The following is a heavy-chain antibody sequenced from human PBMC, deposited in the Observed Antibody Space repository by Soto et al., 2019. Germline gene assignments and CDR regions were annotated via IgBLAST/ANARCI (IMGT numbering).Heavy chain of an antibody. CDR3: ATFEAVAPVGFDY. CDR2: ISYDGSNK. Sequence: QVQLVESGGGVVQPGRSLRLSCAASGFTFSSYAMHWVRQAPGKGLEWVAVISYDGSNKYYADSVKGRFTISRDNSKNTLYLQMNSLRAEDTAVYYCATFEAVAPVGFDYWGQGTLVTVSS. D-gene: IGHD6-19*01. V-gene: IGHV3-30-3*01. J-gene: IGHJ4*02. CDR1: GFTFSSYA.